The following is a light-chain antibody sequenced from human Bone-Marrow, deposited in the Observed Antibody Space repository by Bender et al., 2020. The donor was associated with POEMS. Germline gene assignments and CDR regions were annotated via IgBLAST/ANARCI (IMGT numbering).Light chain of an antibody. J-gene: IGLJ3*02. V-gene: IGLV3-21*02. CDR1: NIGDKN. CDR3: RVWESSNDHRE. Sequence: SYYLTQAPSVSVAPGQTARITCGGNNIGDKNVHWYQHNTGQAPVLVVYNDIDRPSGITERFLGSNSDNTATLTVSWVEARDEAEYYCRVWESSNDHREFVRGTRLTV. CDR2: NDI.